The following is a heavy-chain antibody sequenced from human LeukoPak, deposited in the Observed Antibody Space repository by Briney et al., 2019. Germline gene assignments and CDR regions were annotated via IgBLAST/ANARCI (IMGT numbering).Heavy chain of an antibody. CDR2: MNPNSGNT. Sequence: ASVKVSCKASGYTFTSYDINWVRQATGQGLEWMGWMNPNSGNTGYAQKFQGRVTMTRNTSISTAYMELSNLRSEDTAVYYCARAVYSSSPELFDYWGQGTLVTVSS. J-gene: IGHJ4*02. D-gene: IGHD6-6*01. CDR1: GYTFTSYD. CDR3: ARAVYSSSPELFDY. V-gene: IGHV1-8*01.